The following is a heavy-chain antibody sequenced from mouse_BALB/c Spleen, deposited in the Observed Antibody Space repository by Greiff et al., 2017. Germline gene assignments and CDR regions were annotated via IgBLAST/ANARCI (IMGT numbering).Heavy chain of an antibody. D-gene: IGHD2-14*01. CDR2: ISSGSSTI. CDR1: GFTFSSFG. J-gene: IGHJ4*01. CDR3: ARGGYRYDDYAMDY. Sequence: EVQVVESGGGLVQPGGSRKLSCAASGFTFSSFGMHWVRQAPEKGLEWVAYISSGSSTIYYADTVKGRFTISRDNPKNTLFLQMTSLRSEDTAMYYCARGGYRYDDYAMDYWGQGTSVTVSS. V-gene: IGHV5-17*02.